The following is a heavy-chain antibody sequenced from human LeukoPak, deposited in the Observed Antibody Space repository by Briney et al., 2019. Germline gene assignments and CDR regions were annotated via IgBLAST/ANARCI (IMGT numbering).Heavy chain of an antibody. CDR1: GYTFTTYG. V-gene: IGHV1-3*04. CDR3: ARGSFEYSSSTVDY. CDR2: INIGNGYT. Sequence: ASVKVSCKASGYTFTTYGLHWVRQAPGQRLEWMGWINIGNGYTQYSQRFQGRVTITRDTSASTAYMELSSLRSEDTAVYYCARGSFEYSSSTVDYWGQGTLVTVSS. D-gene: IGHD6-6*01. J-gene: IGHJ4*02.